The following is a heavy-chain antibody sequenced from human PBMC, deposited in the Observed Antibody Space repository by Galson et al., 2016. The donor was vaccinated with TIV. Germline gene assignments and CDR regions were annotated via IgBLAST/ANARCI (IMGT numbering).Heavy chain of an antibody. CDR2: IIPLFGEA. J-gene: IGHJ6*02. Sequence: SVKVSCKASGGTFSSFVVTWVRQAPGQGLEWMGGIIPLFGEAHYAQKFQGRVTISADESTSTVYMELRSLRSGVTAVYYCAKCRNTAMDTYYYYYGLDVWGQGTTVTVSS. V-gene: IGHV1-69*13. CDR1: GGTFSSFV. D-gene: IGHD5-18*01. CDR3: AKCRNTAMDTYYYYYGLDV.